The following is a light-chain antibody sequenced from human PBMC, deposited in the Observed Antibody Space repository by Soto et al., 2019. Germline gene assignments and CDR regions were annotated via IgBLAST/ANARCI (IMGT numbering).Light chain of an antibody. CDR3: SSFTTTSTWV. J-gene: IGLJ3*02. Sequence: QSALTQPPSVSGSPGQSVTISCTGTSSDVGSYNRVSWYQQPPGTAPKLIIYEVSNRPSGVPDRFSGSKSGNTASLTISGLQAEDEADYYCSSFTTTSTWVFGGGTKLTVL. CDR1: SSDVGSYNR. V-gene: IGLV2-18*02. CDR2: EVS.